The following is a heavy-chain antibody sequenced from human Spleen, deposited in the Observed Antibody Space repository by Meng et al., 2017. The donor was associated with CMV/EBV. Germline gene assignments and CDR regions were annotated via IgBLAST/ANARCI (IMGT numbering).Heavy chain of an antibody. CDR3: ARLVFGVALIDY. V-gene: IGHV4-30-4*01. CDR2: IYYSGST. Sequence: SWVRQAPGKGLEWIGYIYYSGSTYYNPSLKSRVTISVDTSKNQFSLKLSSVTAADTAVYYCARLVFGVALIDYWGQGTLVTVSS. J-gene: IGHJ4*02. D-gene: IGHD3-3*01.